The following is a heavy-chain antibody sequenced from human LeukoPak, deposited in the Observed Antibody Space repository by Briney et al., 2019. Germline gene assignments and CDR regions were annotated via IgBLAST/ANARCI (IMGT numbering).Heavy chain of an antibody. V-gene: IGHV3-48*01. Sequence: GGSLRLSCAASGFTFSNYSMNWVRQAPGKGLEWVSYISSSSGIINYADSVKGRFTISRDNAKNSLYLQMNSLRAEDTAVYYCARGKSSGRKNWFDPWGQGTLVTVSS. CDR3: ARGKSSGRKNWFDP. CDR2: ISSSSGII. J-gene: IGHJ5*02. D-gene: IGHD6-19*01. CDR1: GFTFSNYS.